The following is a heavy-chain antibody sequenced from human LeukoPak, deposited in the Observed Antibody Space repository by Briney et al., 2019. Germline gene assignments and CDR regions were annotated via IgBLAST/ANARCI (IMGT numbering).Heavy chain of an antibody. D-gene: IGHD6-13*01. CDR2: ISGSGSTI. Sequence: GGSLRLSCEASGFTFRNYAMNWVRQAPGKGLQWVSGISGSGSTIYYADSVKGRFTISRDNAKNSLYLQMNSLRAEDTAVYYCARGLYSSSWYSSDYYYYGMDVWGQGTTVTVSS. CDR1: GFTFRNYA. CDR3: ARGLYSSSWYSSDYYYYGMDV. V-gene: IGHV3-48*04. J-gene: IGHJ6*02.